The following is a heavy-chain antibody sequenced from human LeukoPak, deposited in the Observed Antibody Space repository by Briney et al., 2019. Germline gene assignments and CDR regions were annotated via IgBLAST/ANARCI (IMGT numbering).Heavy chain of an antibody. CDR1: GFPFINYG. CDR3: ARDPYYGSGKYYHGMDL. D-gene: IGHD3-10*01. CDR2: MGYDESKE. V-gene: IGHV3-33*01. J-gene: IGHJ6*02. Sequence: PGRSLRLSCAASGFPFINYGRHWVRQAPGKGREGVAVMGYDESKEYSGDSVKGRFTISRDKSKNTLYLQMNSLRAEDTAVYYCARDPYYGSGKYYHGMDLWGQGTTVTVSS.